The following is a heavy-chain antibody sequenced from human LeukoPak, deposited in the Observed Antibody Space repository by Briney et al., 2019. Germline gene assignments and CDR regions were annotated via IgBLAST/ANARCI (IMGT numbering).Heavy chain of an antibody. CDR1: GGSISRSNW. Sequence: SGTLSPICAVSGGSISRSNWWSWVRQPPGKGLEWIGDILHSGNTNYNASLRSRLTISLDKSRNQFSLQLSSVTAADTAVYYCAGYNIPYTFEFWGPGTVVTVSS. CDR2: ILHSGNT. V-gene: IGHV4-4*02. CDR3: AGYNIPYTFEF. J-gene: IGHJ4*02. D-gene: IGHD1-14*01.